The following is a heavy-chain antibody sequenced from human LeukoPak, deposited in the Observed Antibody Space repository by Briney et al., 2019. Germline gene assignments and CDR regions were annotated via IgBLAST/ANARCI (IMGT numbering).Heavy chain of an antibody. D-gene: IGHD6-19*01. Sequence: PGGSLRLSCATSGFTLSSYSMNSVRQAPGKGLEWVSYISSGSTTIYYADSVKGRFTISRDNAKNSLYLQMNSLRAEDTAVYYCARDVEQWLVRVYYFDYWGQGTLVTVSS. CDR3: ARDVEQWLVRVYYFDY. V-gene: IGHV3-48*01. CDR2: ISSGSTTI. CDR1: GFTLSSYS. J-gene: IGHJ4*02.